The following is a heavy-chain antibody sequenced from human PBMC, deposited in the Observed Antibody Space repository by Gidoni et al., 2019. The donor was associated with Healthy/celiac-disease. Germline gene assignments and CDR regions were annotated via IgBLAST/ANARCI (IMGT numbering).Heavy chain of an antibody. Sequence: EVQLVQSGAEVKKPGEALRISCKGSGYSFTSYWLTWVRQMPGKGLEWMGRIDPSDSYTNYSPSFQGHVTISADKSISTAYLQWSSLKASDTAMYYCARLREGMAAAVSNYYYYYGMDVWGQRTTVTVSS. V-gene: IGHV5-10-1*03. CDR1: GYSFTSYW. J-gene: IGHJ6*02. D-gene: IGHD6-13*01. CDR2: IDPSDSYT. CDR3: ARLREGMAAAVSNYYYYYGMDV.